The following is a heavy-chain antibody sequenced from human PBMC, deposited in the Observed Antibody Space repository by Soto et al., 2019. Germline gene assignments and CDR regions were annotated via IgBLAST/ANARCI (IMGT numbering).Heavy chain of an antibody. V-gene: IGHV3-7*01. CDR3: ARADYYGAPGRY. CDR2: IKEDGSEK. CDR1: GFTFITSW. J-gene: IGHJ4*02. D-gene: IGHD3-10*01. Sequence: PGGSLRLSCAASGFTFITSWMSWVRQAPGKGLEWVANIKEDGSEKYYVDSVKGRFTISRDHAKNSLYLQMNSLGADDTAVYYCARADYYGAPGRYWGQATLVTVSS.